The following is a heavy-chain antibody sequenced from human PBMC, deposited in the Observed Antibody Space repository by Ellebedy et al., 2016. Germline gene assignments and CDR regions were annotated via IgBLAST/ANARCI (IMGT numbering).Heavy chain of an antibody. J-gene: IGHJ4*02. CDR1: GFTFRNFF. V-gene: IGHV3-23*01. CDR2: ISGDGDTT. CDR3: RVGHYSDY. D-gene: IGHD2-15*01. Sequence: GESLKISXVASGFTFRNFFMSWVRQAPGGGLEWISTISGDGDTTFSADSVKGRFTISRDNSKDTLYLQLNSLRDEDTAVYYCRVGHYSDYWGQGTLVTVSS.